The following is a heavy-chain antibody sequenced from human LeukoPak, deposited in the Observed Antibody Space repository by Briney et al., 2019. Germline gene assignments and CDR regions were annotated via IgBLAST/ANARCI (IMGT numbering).Heavy chain of an antibody. CDR3: AALSPRPGYCSSTSCYGVDY. Sequence: ASVKVSCKASGYTFTGYYMHWVRQAPGQGLKWMGWINPNSGGTNYAQKFQGRVTMTRDTSISTAYMELSRLRSDDTAVYYCAALSPRPGYCSSTSCYGVDYWGQGTLVTVSS. CDR1: GYTFTGYY. J-gene: IGHJ4*02. D-gene: IGHD2-2*01. CDR2: INPNSGGT. V-gene: IGHV1-2*02.